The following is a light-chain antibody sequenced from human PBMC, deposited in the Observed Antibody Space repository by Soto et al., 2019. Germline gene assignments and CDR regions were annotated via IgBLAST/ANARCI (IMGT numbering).Light chain of an antibody. V-gene: IGLV2-11*01. Sequence: QSALTQPRSVSGSPGQSVTISCTGTSSDVGGDNHVSWYQQYPGKAPKIMIYEISKRPSGVPDRFSGSKSGNTASLTISGLQAEDEADYYCCSYGGSFYVFGTGTKLTVL. CDR3: CSYGGSFYV. J-gene: IGLJ1*01. CDR1: SSDVGGDNH. CDR2: EIS.